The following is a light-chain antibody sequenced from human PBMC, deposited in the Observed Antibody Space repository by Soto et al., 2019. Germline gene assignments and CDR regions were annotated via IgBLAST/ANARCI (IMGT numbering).Light chain of an antibody. CDR3: QQLNSYPFT. V-gene: IGKV1-9*01. CDR2: AAS. J-gene: IGKJ3*01. Sequence: DIQLTQSPSFLSASVGDRVTITCRASQGISRSLAWYQQRPGKAPKLLIYAASTLQSGVPSRFSGTGSGTEFTLTISSLQPEDFATYYCQQLNSYPFTFGPGTKVDIK. CDR1: QGISRS.